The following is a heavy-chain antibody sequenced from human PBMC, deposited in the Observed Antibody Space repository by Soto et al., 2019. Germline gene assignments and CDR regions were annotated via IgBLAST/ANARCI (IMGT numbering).Heavy chain of an antibody. CDR2: IYNSGST. CDR3: ARAWGGDAPDPLDY. Sequence: EVQLVESGGGLVQPGGSLRLSCAASGFTVSSNYMSWVRQAPGKGLEWVSVIYNSGSTYYADSVKGRFTISRDNSKNTLYLQMNSLRAEDTAVYYCARAWGGDAPDPLDYWGQGTLVTVSS. CDR1: GFTVSSNY. J-gene: IGHJ4*02. D-gene: IGHD3-16*01. V-gene: IGHV3-66*01.